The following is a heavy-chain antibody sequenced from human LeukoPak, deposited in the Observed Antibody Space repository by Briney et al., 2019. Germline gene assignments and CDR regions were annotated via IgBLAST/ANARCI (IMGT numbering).Heavy chain of an antibody. CDR2: IYYSGST. Sequence: PSETLSLTCTVSGXSISSYYWSWIRQPPGKGLEWIGYIYYSGSTNYNPSLKSRVTISVDTSKNQFSLKLSSVTAADTAVYYCARDGGGYSSSIYFDYWGQGTLVTVSS. J-gene: IGHJ4*02. CDR1: GXSISSYY. V-gene: IGHV4-59*01. D-gene: IGHD6-6*01. CDR3: ARDGGGYSSSIYFDY.